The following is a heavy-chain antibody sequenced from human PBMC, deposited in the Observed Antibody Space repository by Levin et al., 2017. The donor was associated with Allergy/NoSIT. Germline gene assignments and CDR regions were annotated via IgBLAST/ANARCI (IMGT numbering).Heavy chain of an antibody. J-gene: IGHJ4*02. CDR2: INSDGSST. D-gene: IGHD6-19*01. V-gene: IGHV3-74*01. CDR3: VRDTSGWNYFDH. CDR1: GFTFSNYW. Sequence: PGGSLRLSCAASGFTFSNYWMHWVRQAPGKGLVWVSRINSDGSSTSYVDSVKGRFTISRDNAKSTLYLQINSLRVEDTAVYYCVRDTSGWNYFDHWGQGTLVTVSS.